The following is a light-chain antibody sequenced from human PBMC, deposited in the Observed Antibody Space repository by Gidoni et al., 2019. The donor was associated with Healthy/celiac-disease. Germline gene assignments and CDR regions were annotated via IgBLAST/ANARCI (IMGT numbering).Light chain of an antibody. V-gene: IGLV2-11*02. CDR2: DVI. CDR1: SRDVGGYNY. J-gene: IGLJ3*02. Sequence: QSALTQPRSVSGSPGQSVTIACTGTSRDVGGYNYVSWYQQPPGKAPKLMIYDVIQRPSGVPDRFSGSKSGNTASLTISGLQAEDEADYYCCSYAGSYTWVFGGGTKLTVL. CDR3: CSYAGSYTWV.